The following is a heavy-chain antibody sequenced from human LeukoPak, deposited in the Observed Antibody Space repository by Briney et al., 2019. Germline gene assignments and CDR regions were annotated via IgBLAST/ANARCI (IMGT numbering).Heavy chain of an antibody. J-gene: IGHJ1*01. Sequence: ASVKVSCKASGYTFTSYDINWVRQATGQGLEWMGWMNPNSGNTGYAQKFQGRVTMTRNTSISTAYMELSSLRSEDTAVYYCAIGDCSGGSCYHAEYFQHRGQGTLVTVSS. V-gene: IGHV1-8*01. D-gene: IGHD2-15*01. CDR1: GYTFTSYD. CDR2: MNPNSGNT. CDR3: AIGDCSGGSCYHAEYFQH.